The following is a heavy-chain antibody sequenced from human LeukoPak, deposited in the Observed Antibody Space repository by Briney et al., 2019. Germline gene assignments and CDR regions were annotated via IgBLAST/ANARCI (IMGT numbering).Heavy chain of an antibody. J-gene: IGHJ4*02. Sequence: GGSLRLSCAASGFTFDDYGMSWVRQAPGKGLEWVSGINWNGGSTGYADSVKGRFTISRDISKNTLYLQMNSLKVEDTAVYYCAKDGIAVAGIGYYFDYWGQGTLVTVSS. V-gene: IGHV3-20*04. CDR1: GFTFDDYG. CDR2: INWNGGST. D-gene: IGHD6-19*01. CDR3: AKDGIAVAGIGYYFDY.